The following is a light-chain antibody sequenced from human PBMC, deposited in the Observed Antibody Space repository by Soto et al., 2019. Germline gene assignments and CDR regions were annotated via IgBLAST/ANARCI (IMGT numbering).Light chain of an antibody. CDR3: RSYAGIKILL. J-gene: IGLJ2*01. Sequence: QSALTQPPSASGSPGQSVTISCTGTSSDVGGYSYVSWYQQHPGKAPKLIIYEVIKRPSGVPDRFSGSKSGNTASLTVSGLQAEDEADYYCRSYAGIKILLFGGGTKLTVL. CDR1: SSDVGGYSY. V-gene: IGLV2-8*01. CDR2: EVI.